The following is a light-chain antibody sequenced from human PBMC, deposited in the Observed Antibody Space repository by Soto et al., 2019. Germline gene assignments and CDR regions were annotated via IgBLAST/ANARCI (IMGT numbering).Light chain of an antibody. V-gene: IGKV3-15*01. Sequence: EIVMTQSPATLSVSPGERATLSCRASQNVNSNLAWYQQKPGLAPRLLIYAASTRATGIPASFSGSGSGTEYTLTISSMQYQYFAVHCCQQYQCWTLTFGGGTKVEIK. CDR2: AAS. CDR1: QNVNSN. CDR3: QQYQCWTLT. J-gene: IGKJ4*01.